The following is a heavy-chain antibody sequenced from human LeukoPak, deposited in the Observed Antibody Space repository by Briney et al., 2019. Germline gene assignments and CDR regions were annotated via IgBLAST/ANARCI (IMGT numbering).Heavy chain of an antibody. Sequence: SETLSLTCGVSGHSFSSDSFWGWIRQPPGQGLEWIGSIRERGSTFYNPSLKSRVTISIDTSKNQFSLNVNSVTAADTAVYYCARASRPSNSWFDPWGQGTVVTVSS. CDR2: IRERGST. V-gene: IGHV4-38-2*01. D-gene: IGHD6-6*01. CDR1: GHSFSSDSF. CDR3: ARASRPSNSWFDP. J-gene: IGHJ5*02.